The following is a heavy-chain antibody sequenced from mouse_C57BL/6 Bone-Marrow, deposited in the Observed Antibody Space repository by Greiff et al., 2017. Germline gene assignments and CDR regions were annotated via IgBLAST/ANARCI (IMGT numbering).Heavy chain of an antibody. D-gene: IGHD2-2*01. J-gene: IGHJ1*03. CDR3: ARWGYYWYFDV. Sequence: VQLQQSGPELVKPGASVKISCKASGYSFTSYYIHGVKQRHGPGLEWIGWSYPGSGDTKYNEKFKRKATLTADTSSSTAYMQLSSLTSEDSAVYYCARWGYYWYFDVWGTGTSVTVSS. V-gene: IGHV1-66*01. CDR1: GYSFTSYY. CDR2: SYPGSGDT.